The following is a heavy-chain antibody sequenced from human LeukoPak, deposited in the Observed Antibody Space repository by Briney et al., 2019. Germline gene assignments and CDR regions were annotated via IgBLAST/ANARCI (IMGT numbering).Heavy chain of an antibody. CDR1: GFTFSSYG. D-gene: IGHD2-2*01. CDR3: ARDSDVVVSAATPGFDY. CDR2: IWYDGSNK. V-gene: IGHV3-33*01. J-gene: IGHJ4*02. Sequence: GGSLRLSCAASGFTFSSYGMHWVRQAPGKGLEWVAVIWYDGSNKYYADSVKGRFTISRDNSKNTLYLQMNSLRAEDTAVYYCARDSDVVVSAATPGFDYWGQGTLVTVSS.